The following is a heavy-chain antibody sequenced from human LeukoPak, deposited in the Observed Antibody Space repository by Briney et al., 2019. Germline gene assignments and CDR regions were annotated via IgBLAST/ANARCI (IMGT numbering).Heavy chain of an antibody. CDR2: IKPDGSEK. D-gene: IGHD3/OR15-3a*01. J-gene: IGHJ4*02. CDR1: GITFSGNW. Sequence: PGGSLRLSCADSGITFSGNWMSWVRQAPGKGLEWVAHIKPDGSEKYYVDSVRGRFTISRDNAENSLYLEMSSLRAEDTAVYYCARDRDWSFDYWGQGTLVTVSS. CDR3: ARDRDWSFDY. V-gene: IGHV3-7*05.